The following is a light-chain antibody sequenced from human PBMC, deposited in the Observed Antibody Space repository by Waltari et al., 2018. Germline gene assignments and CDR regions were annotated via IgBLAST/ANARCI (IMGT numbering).Light chain of an antibody. CDR1: QSISRN. CDR3: QQYNNWRT. CDR2: GAS. Sequence: LMTQSPPTLSVSPGEGATLSCRASQSISRNLAWYQQKPGQAPRLLIYGASTRAPGIPARISGSGSGTEFTLTISSLQSEDFAVYYCQQYNNWRTFGQGTKLEI. V-gene: IGKV3-15*01. J-gene: IGKJ2*01.